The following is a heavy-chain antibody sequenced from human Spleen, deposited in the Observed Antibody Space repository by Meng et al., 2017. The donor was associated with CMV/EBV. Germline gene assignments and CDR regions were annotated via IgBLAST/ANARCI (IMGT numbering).Heavy chain of an antibody. CDR1: GFTFSSYS. J-gene: IGHJ6*02. CDR2: ISSSSSYI. V-gene: IGHV3-21*01. Sequence: GESLKISCAASGFTFSSYSMNWVRQAPGKGLEWVSSISSSSSYIYYADSVKGRFTISRDNAKNSLYLQMNSLRAEDTAVFYCARDGSGWYGNYGMDVWGQGTTVTVSS. D-gene: IGHD6-19*01. CDR3: ARDGSGWYGNYGMDV.